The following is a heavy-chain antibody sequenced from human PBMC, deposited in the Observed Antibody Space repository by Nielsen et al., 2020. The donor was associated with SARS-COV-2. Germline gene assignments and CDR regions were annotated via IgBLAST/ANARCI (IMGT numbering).Heavy chain of an antibody. CDR2: IKQDGSEK. V-gene: IGHV3-7*01. Sequence: VREAPGKGLEWVANIKQDGSEKYYVDSVKGRFTISRDNAKNSLYLQMNSLRAEDTAVYYCARDFLYYYDSSGYYYGRDGMDVWGQGTTVTVS. J-gene: IGHJ6*02. D-gene: IGHD3-22*01. CDR3: ARDFLYYYDSSGYYYGRDGMDV.